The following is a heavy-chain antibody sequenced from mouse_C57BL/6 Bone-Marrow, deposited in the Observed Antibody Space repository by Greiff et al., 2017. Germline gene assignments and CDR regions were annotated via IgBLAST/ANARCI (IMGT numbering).Heavy chain of an antibody. CDR3: ARRGVAY. Sequence: VQLQQSGAELMKPGASVKLSCKATGYTFTGYWIEWVKQRPGHGLEWIGDINPNNGGTSYNQKFKGKATLTVDKSSSTAYMELRSLTSEDSAVYYCARRGVAYWGQGTLVTVSA. V-gene: IGHV1-18*01. CDR2: INPNNGGT. J-gene: IGHJ3*01. CDR1: GYTFTGYW.